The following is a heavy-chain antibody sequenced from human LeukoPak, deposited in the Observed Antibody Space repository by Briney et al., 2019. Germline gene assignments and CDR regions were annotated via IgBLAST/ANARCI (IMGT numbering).Heavy chain of an antibody. D-gene: IGHD6-13*01. CDR3: ARGFRIAGTPLYYYYGMDV. J-gene: IGHJ6*02. CDR2: IKQDGSEK. CDR1: GFTVSNTY. Sequence: GGSLRLSCAASGFTVSNTYMSRVRQAPGKGLEWVANIKQDGSEKYYVDSVKGRFTISRDNAKNSLYLQMNSLRAEDTAVYYCARGFRIAGTPLYYYYGMDVWGQGTTVTVSS. V-gene: IGHV3-7*01.